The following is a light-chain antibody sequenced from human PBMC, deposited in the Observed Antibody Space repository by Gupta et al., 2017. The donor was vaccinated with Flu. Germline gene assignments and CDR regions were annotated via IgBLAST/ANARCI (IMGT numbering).Light chain of an antibody. J-gene: IGKJ1*01. CDR3: QQTYSTIST. CDR1: QNIGNY. V-gene: IGKV1-39*01. CDR2: AAS. Sequence: DIEMTQSPSSLSASVGDRVTITCRASQNIGNYLNPYQQKPGRAPNLLIYAASSLHARVPSRFSGRGSVTDFTLTISSLQPEDFASYYCQQTYSTISTFGPETKVDI.